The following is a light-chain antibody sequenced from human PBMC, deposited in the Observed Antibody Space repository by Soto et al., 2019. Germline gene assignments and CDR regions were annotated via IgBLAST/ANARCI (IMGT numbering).Light chain of an antibody. CDR3: QQYGISPWT. J-gene: IGKJ1*01. CDR1: QSISTY. V-gene: IGKV3-20*01. Sequence: EIVLTQSPATLSLSPGERATLSCRASQSISTYLAWYQQKPGQAPRLLIYGASSRATGIPDRFSGSGSGTDFTLTISRLEPEDFAVYYCQQYGISPWTFGQGTKVDIK. CDR2: GAS.